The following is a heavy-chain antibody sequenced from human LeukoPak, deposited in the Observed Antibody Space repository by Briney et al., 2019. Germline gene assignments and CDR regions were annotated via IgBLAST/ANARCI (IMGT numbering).Heavy chain of an antibody. CDR3: ARDLPPYYFDY. CDR1: GGIFSSYA. CDR2: IIPILGIA. V-gene: IGHV1-69*04. J-gene: IGHJ4*02. Sequence: SAKVSCKASGGIFSSYAISWVRQAPGQGLEWMGRIIPILGIANYAQKFQGRVTITADKSTSTAYMDLSSLRSEDTAVYYCARDLPPYYFDYWGQGTLVTVSS.